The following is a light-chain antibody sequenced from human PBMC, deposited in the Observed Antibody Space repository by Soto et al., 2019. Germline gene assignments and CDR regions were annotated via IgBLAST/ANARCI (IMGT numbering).Light chain of an antibody. CDR3: KKYGDRHRT. Sequence: DLQLTQSPSSISEYVGAIVTVTRQASQDISGYLAWYQQKPGKAPKLLIYAASSLQSGVQSRFSGSGSGTEFTLTIRSMQSEDFAVYYCKKYGDRHRTLGNGHKVDIK. J-gene: IGKJ1*01. CDR1: QDISGY. V-gene: IGKV1-9*01. CDR2: AAS.